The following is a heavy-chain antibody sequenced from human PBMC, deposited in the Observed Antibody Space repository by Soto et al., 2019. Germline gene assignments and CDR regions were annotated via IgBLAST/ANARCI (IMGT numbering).Heavy chain of an antibody. CDR2: IYYSGST. Sequence: QVQLQESGPGLVKPSQTLSLTCTVSGGSISSGGYCGSWIRQHPGKGLEWIGYIYYSGSTYYNPSLKSRVTISVDTSNNQFSLKLSSVTAADTAVYYCARAVYSGSYCDYWGQGTLVTVSS. CDR1: GGSISSGGYC. J-gene: IGHJ4*02. CDR3: ARAVYSGSYCDY. V-gene: IGHV4-31*03. D-gene: IGHD1-26*01.